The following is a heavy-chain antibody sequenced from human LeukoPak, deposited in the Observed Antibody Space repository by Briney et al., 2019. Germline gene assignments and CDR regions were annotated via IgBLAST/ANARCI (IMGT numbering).Heavy chain of an antibody. D-gene: IGHD3-3*01. V-gene: IGHV4-30-4*08. CDR2: IYYSGST. J-gene: IGHJ4*02. Sequence: SETLSLTCTVSGGSISSGDYYWSWIRLPPGKGLEWIGYIYYSGSTYYNPSLKSRVTISVDTSKNQFSLKLSSVTAADTAVYYCARVLAVFGVVIPRYYFDYWGQGTLVTVSS. CDR1: GGSISSGDYY. CDR3: ARVLAVFGVVIPRYYFDY.